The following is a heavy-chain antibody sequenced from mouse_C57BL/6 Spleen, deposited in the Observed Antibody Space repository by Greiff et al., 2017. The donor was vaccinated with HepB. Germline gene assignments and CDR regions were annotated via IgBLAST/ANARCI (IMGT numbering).Heavy chain of an antibody. CDR1: GFSLTSYG. J-gene: IGHJ2*01. D-gene: IGHD2-14*01. CDR3: ARNWIGYYFDY. Sequence: QVQLKESGPGLVQPSQSLSITCTVSGFSLTSYGVHWVRQSPGKGLEWLGVIWSGGSTDYNAAFISRLSISKDNSKSQVFFKMNSLQADDTAIYYCARNWIGYYFDYWGQGTTLTVSS. V-gene: IGHV2-2*01. CDR2: IWSGGST.